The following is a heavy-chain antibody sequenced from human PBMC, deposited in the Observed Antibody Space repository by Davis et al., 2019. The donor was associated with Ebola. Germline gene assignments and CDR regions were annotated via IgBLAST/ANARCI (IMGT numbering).Heavy chain of an antibody. Sequence: PGGSLRLSCAASGFTFGSYSMNWVRQAPGKGLEWFSSISSSSSYIYYADSVKGRFTISRDNAKNSLYLQMNSVRAEDTAVYYCARANDMYYYGMDVWGQGTTVTVSS. V-gene: IGHV3-21*01. J-gene: IGHJ6*02. D-gene: IGHD3-9*01. CDR2: ISSSSSYI. CDR1: GFTFGSYS. CDR3: ARANDMYYYGMDV.